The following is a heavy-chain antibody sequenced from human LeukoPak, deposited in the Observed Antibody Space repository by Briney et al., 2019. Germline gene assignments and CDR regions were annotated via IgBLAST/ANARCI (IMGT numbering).Heavy chain of an antibody. CDR2: ISSSSSYI. CDR3: ARMTTATSFDY. CDR1: GFTFSSYS. V-gene: IGHV3-21*01. Sequence: GGSLRLSCAASGFTFSSYSMNRVRQAPGKGLEWVSSISSSSSYIYYADSVEGRFTISRDNAKNSLYLQMNSLRAEDTAVYYCARMTTATSFDYWGQGTLVTVSS. J-gene: IGHJ4*02. D-gene: IGHD4-17*01.